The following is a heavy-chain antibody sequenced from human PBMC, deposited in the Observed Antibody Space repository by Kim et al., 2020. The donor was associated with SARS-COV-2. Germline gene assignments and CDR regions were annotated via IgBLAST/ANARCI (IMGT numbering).Heavy chain of an antibody. Sequence: DSVKGRFSISRDNAKNSLYLQMNSLRVDDTAFYYCAKDVYSSSSEVYFDYWGQGTLVTVPS. D-gene: IGHD6-6*01. V-gene: IGHV3-9*01. CDR3: AKDVYSSSSEVYFDY. J-gene: IGHJ4*02.